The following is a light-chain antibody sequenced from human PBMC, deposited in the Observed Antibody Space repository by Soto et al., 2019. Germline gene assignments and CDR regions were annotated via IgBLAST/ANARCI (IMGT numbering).Light chain of an antibody. CDR3: AAWDDSLSGYV. V-gene: IGLV1-47*01. CDR2: RNN. J-gene: IGLJ1*01. Sequence: QSVLTQPPSASGTPGQRVPIFCSGSSSNIGSDYVYWYQQFPGTAPKLLIYRNNQRPSGVPDRFSGSKSGTSASLAISGLRSEDEADYYCAAWDDSLSGYVFGTGTKVTVL. CDR1: SSNIGSDY.